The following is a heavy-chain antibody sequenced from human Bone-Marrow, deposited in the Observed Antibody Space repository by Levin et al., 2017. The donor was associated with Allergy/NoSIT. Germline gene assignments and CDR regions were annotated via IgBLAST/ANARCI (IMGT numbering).Heavy chain of an antibody. CDR1: DGSFSGYR. V-gene: IGHV4-34*01. D-gene: IGHD3-10*01. CDR2: IDYSGST. Sequence: PSETLSLSCAVSDGSFSGYRWTWIRQSPRKGLEWIGEIDYSGSTHSNRSLRGRVTLSVDTSKMQFSLKLTSVIVADTAVYYCARGQRFYSSGSYHYYMDVWGKGTTVIVSS. CDR3: ARGQRFYSSGSYHYYMDV. J-gene: IGHJ6*03.